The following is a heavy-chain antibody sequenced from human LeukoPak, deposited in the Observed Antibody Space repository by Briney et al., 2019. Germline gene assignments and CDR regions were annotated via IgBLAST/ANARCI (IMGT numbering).Heavy chain of an antibody. Sequence: GGSLRLSCAASGFTFSDYAMTWVRQAPGKGLEWVSAISGRSGSTYYAGSVKGRFTISRDNSKNTLYLQMNTLRAEDTAVYYCAKDLLLHYSSSSGVRAFDFWGQGTMVTVSS. CDR1: GFTFSDYA. D-gene: IGHD6-6*01. J-gene: IGHJ3*01. CDR3: AKDLLLHYSSSSGVRAFDF. CDR2: ISGRSGST. V-gene: IGHV3-23*01.